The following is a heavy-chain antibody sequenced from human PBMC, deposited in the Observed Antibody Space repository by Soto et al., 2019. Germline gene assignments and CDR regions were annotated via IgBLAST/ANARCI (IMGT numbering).Heavy chain of an antibody. CDR2: IYYSGST. J-gene: IGHJ4*02. CDR1: GGSIGSYY. D-gene: IGHD3-3*01. V-gene: IGHV4-59*08. CDR3: ARGGWRQIDY. Sequence: QVQLQELGPGLVKPSESLSLTCSVSGGSIGSYYWSWIRQPPGKGLEWIGYIYYSGSTNYNPSLKSRVTISVDTSKNQFSLKLSSVTAADTAVYYCARGGWRQIDYWDQGTLVTVSS.